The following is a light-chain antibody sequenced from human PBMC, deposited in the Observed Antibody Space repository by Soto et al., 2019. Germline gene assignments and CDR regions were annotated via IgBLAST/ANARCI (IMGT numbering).Light chain of an antibody. CDR1: QSISNW. V-gene: IGKV1-5*03. CDR2: KAS. CDR3: QQYNIYCT. Sequence: IQMTQSPSALSASVGDRVTITCRASQSISNWLAWYQQKPGKAPKLLIYKASSLESGVPSRFSGSGSGTEFALTISSLQPDDFATYYCQQYNIYCTFGQGTKVEI. J-gene: IGKJ1*01.